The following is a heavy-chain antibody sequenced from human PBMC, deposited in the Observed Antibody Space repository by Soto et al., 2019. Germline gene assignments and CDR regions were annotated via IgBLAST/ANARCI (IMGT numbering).Heavy chain of an antibody. D-gene: IGHD3-10*01. J-gene: IGHJ6*01. CDR3: ARDQWVYYGSGSYHMGHTSYYYGMDV. Sequence: ASVKVSCKASGYTFTSYYMHWVRQAPGQGLEWMGIINPSGGSTSCAQKFQGRVTMTRDTSTSTVYMELSSLRSEDTAVYYCARDQWVYYGSGSYHMGHTSYYYGMDVWG. V-gene: IGHV1-46*03. CDR1: GYTFTSYY. CDR2: INPSGGST.